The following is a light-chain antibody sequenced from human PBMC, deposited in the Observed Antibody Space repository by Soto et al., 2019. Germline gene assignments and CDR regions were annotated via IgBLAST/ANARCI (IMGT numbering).Light chain of an antibody. J-gene: IGKJ2*01. CDR3: QQSNKWPYT. CDR2: GAS. Sequence: IVMTQSPATLSVSPGERATLSCRASQSVSSNLAWYQHKPGQAPRLLFYGASTRAAGIPARFSGVGSGTDFTLTISGLQSEDFAVYYCQQSNKWPYTFGQGTKLEIK. CDR1: QSVSSN. V-gene: IGKV3-15*01.